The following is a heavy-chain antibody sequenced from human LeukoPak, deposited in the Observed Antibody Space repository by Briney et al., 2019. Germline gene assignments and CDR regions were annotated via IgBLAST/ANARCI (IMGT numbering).Heavy chain of an antibody. J-gene: IGHJ4*02. CDR3: AKDAEAVVVVAATPDY. CDR1: GFTFSSYD. Sequence: GGSLRLSCAASGFTFSSYDMHWVRQATGKGLEWVSAIGTAGDTYYPGSVKGRFTISRENAKNSLHLQMNSLRAEDTAVYYCAKDAEAVVVVAATPDYWGQGTLVTVSS. D-gene: IGHD2-15*01. CDR2: IGTAGDT. V-gene: IGHV3-13*01.